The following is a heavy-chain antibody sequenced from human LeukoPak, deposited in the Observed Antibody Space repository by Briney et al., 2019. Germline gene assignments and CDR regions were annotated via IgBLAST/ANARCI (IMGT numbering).Heavy chain of an antibody. Sequence: GSSVKVSCKASGGTFSSYAISWVRQAPGQGLEWMGGIIPIFGTANYAQKFQGRVTITADESTSTAYMELSSLRSEDTAVYYCARERVDTAMVTYYYYGMDVRGKGTTVTVSS. D-gene: IGHD5-18*01. V-gene: IGHV1-69*01. J-gene: IGHJ6*04. CDR2: IIPIFGTA. CDR3: ARERVDTAMVTYYYYGMDV. CDR1: GGTFSSYA.